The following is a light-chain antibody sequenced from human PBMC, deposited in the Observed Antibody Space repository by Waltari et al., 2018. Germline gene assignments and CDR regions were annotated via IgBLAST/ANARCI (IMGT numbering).Light chain of an antibody. V-gene: IGKV4-1*01. CDR2: WAS. J-gene: IGKJ1*01. CDR1: QSLLYRFDNQNY. CDR3: QQYYSYPRT. Sequence: IVMTQSPGSLAVSLGERATINCKSSQSLLYRFDNQNYLAWYQQRPGQPPKLLFYWASTRASGVPDRFSASGSGTDFTLTIDGLQSEDFATYYCQQYYSYPRTFGQGTKVEIK.